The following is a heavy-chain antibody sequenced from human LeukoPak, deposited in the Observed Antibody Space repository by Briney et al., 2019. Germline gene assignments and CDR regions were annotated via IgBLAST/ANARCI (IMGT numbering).Heavy chain of an antibody. CDR3: TRAVGWLQSLYY. CDR1: GFTFSSDS. V-gene: IGHV3-48*02. D-gene: IGHD5-24*01. Sequence: PGGSLRLSCAASGFTFSSDSMNWVRQAPGKGLEWVSYISSSSSTIYYADSVKGRFTISRDNAKNSLYLQMNSLRDEDTAVYYCTRAVGWLQSLYYWGQGTLVTVSS. J-gene: IGHJ4*02. CDR2: ISSSSSTI.